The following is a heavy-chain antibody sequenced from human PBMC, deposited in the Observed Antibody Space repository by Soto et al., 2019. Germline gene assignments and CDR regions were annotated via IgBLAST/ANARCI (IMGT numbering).Heavy chain of an antibody. CDR1: GYGFTSYW. D-gene: IGHD1-26*01. CDR2: IYPDDSDT. J-gene: IGHJ6*02. V-gene: IGHV5-51*01. Sequence: GESLKISCKGSGYGFTSYWIGWVRQMPGKGLEWMGIIYPDDSDTRYSPSFQGQVTISADKSISTAYLQWSSLKASDTAMYYCARGGWDDHYYYGMDVWGQGTTVTVSS. CDR3: ARGGWDDHYYYGMDV.